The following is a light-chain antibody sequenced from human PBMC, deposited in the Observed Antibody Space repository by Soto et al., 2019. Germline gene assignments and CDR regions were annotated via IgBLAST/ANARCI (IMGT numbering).Light chain of an antibody. CDR1: SGSVSTSYY. CDR3: VLYMGSGIVV. V-gene: IGLV8-61*01. J-gene: IGLJ2*01. Sequence: QTVVTQEPSFSVSPGGTVTLTCGLSSGSVSTSYYPSWYQQTPGQAPRTLIYSTNTRSSGVPDRFSGSILGNKAALTITGXXXXXXSDYYCVLYMGSGIVVFGGGTKLTVL. CDR2: STN.